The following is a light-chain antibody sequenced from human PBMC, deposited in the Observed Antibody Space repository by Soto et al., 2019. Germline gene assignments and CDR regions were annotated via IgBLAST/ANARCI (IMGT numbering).Light chain of an antibody. J-gene: IGLJ2*01. CDR3: SSYTSTTLV. Sequence: QSALTQPASVSGSPGQSITISCTGTSSDVGGSNHVSWYQQHPGKAPKLMIYGVSNRPSGISNRGSGSKSGNTASLTISGLQAEDEADYYCSSYTSTTLVFGGGTKLTVL. V-gene: IGLV2-14*01. CDR2: GVS. CDR1: SSDVGGSNH.